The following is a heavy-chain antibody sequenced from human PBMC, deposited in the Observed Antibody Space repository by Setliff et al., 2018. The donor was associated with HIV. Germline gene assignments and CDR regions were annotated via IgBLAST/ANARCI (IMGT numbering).Heavy chain of an antibody. CDR3: ASLVPYSSPFRSAFDI. Sequence: GASVKVSCKASGYTFTGYYMHWVRQAPGQGLEWMGWINPNSGGTNYAQKFQGRVTMTRDTSISTAYMELSRLRSDDTAVYYCASLVPYSSPFRSAFDIWGQGTMVTVSS. D-gene: IGHD6-19*01. CDR1: GYTFTGYY. CDR2: INPNSGGT. J-gene: IGHJ3*02. V-gene: IGHV1-2*02.